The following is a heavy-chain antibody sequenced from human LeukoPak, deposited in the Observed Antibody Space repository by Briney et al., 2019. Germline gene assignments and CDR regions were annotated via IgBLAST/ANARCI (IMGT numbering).Heavy chain of an antibody. CDR2: IYPGDSDT. J-gene: IGHJ4*02. Sequence: PGESLKISCKGSGYSFTSYWIGWVRQMPGKGLEWMGIIYPGDSDTKYSPSFQGQVTISADKSISTAYLQWSSLKASDTAIYYCARQGGSAYDFLDYWGQGTLVTVSS. V-gene: IGHV5-51*01. CDR1: GYSFTSYW. D-gene: IGHD5-12*01. CDR3: ARQGGSAYDFLDY.